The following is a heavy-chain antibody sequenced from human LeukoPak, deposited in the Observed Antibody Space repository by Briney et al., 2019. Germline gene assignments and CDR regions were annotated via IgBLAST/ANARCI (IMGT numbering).Heavy chain of an antibody. CDR3: ATANRGYCSGGSCLDY. V-gene: IGHV3-66*02. Sequence: RGSLRLSCAASGFTVSSNYMSWVRQAPGKGLEWVSVIYSGGSTYYADSVKGRFTISRDNSKNTLYLQMNSLRAEDTAVYYCATANRGYCSGGSCLDYWGQGTLVTVSS. CDR2: IYSGGST. D-gene: IGHD2-15*01. J-gene: IGHJ4*02. CDR1: GFTVSSNY.